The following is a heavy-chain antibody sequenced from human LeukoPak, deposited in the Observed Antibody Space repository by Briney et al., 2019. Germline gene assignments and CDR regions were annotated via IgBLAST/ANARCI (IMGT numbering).Heavy chain of an antibody. CDR3: ARGPGSDGWYTDL. Sequence: GGSLRLSCAASGFTFSSYEMNCVRQAPGKGLEWVSYISSSGSTKYYADSVKGRATISGDNAKNSLYLQMTSLRAEDMAVYYCARGPGSDGWYTDLWGRGTLVTVSS. D-gene: IGHD3-10*01. CDR1: GFTFSSYE. V-gene: IGHV3-48*03. J-gene: IGHJ2*01. CDR2: ISSSGSTK.